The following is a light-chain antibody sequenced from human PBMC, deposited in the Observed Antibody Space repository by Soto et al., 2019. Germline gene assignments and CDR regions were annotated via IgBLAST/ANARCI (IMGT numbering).Light chain of an antibody. Sequence: ENVVTQSLSTLSLSPGERATLSFRASQSVSSSYLAWYQHKPGQAPRFLIYGASTRATGIPDRFSGSGSGTDFTLTISRLEPEDFAMYYCQQYATSPTTFGQGTKVDIK. J-gene: IGKJ1*01. CDR1: QSVSSSY. CDR2: GAS. CDR3: QQYATSPTT. V-gene: IGKV3-20*01.